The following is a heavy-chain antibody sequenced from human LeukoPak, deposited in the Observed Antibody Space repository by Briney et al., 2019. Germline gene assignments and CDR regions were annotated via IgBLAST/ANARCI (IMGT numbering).Heavy chain of an antibody. Sequence: GGSLRLSCAASGFTVSSNYMSWVRQAPGKGLEWVSSISSSSSYIYYADSVKGRFTISRDNAKNSLYLQMNSLRAEDTAVYYCARAIYSSGWYVSNWGHGTLVTVSS. J-gene: IGHJ4*01. CDR1: GFTVSSNY. V-gene: IGHV3-21*01. CDR2: ISSSSSYI. CDR3: ARAIYSSGWYVSN. D-gene: IGHD6-13*01.